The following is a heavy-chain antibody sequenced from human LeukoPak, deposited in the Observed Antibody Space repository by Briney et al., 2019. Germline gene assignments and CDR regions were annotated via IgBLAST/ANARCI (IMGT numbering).Heavy chain of an antibody. CDR1: GYTFTSYD. J-gene: IGHJ6*03. CDR3: ARLMTTVTTNYYYYMDV. D-gene: IGHD4-17*01. V-gene: IGHV1-8*01. CDR2: MNPNSGNT. Sequence: ASVKVSCKASGYTFTSYDINWVRQATGQGLEWMGWMNPNSGNTGYAQKFQGRVTMTRNTSINTAYMELSSLRSEDTAVYYCARLMTTVTTNYYYYMDVWGKGTTVTVSS.